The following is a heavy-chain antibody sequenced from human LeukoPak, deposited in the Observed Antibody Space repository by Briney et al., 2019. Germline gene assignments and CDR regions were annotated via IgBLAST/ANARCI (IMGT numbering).Heavy chain of an antibody. CDR2: IYYTGNT. D-gene: IGHD3-10*01. V-gene: IGHV4-39*01. Sequence: PSETLSLTCSVSGDSIIGYYWGWIRQPPGKGLEWIGNIYYTGNTYYNPSLKSRVTISVDTSKNQFSLKLSSVTAADTAVYYCARLNYYGSGSYSDYWGQGTLVTVSS. CDR1: GDSIIGYY. CDR3: ARLNYYGSGSYSDY. J-gene: IGHJ4*02.